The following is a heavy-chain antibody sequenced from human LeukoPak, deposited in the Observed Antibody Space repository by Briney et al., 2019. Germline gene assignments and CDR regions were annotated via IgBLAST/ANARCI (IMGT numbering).Heavy chain of an antibody. J-gene: IGHJ4*02. CDR3: ARDLSRDRYEN. D-gene: IGHD1-1*01. CDR2: INNSGST. Sequence: PSETLSLTCAVYGGSFSGYYWSWIRQPPGKGLEWIGEINNSGSTNYNPSLKSRVTISVDTSKNQFSLKLSSVTAADTAVYYCARDLSRDRYENWGQGTLVTVSS. CDR1: GGSFSGYY. V-gene: IGHV4-34*01.